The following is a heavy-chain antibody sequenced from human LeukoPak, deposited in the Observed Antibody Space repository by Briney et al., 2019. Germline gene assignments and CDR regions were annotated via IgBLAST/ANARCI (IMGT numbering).Heavy chain of an antibody. CDR2: IRYDVSNK. D-gene: IGHD3-10*01. J-gene: IGHJ4*02. V-gene: IGHV3-30*02. CDR3: AKESDGSGSYD. Sequence: GGSLRLSCAASGFTFSSYGMHWVRQAPGKGLEWVAFIRYDVSNKYYADSVKGRFTISRDNSKNTLYLQMNSLRAEDTAVYYCAKESDGSGSYDWGQGTLVTVSS. CDR1: GFTFSSYG.